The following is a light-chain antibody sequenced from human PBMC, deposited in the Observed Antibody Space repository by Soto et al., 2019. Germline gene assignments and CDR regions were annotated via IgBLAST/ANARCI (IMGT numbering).Light chain of an antibody. J-gene: IGKJ5*01. V-gene: IGKV1-27*01. CDR2: GAS. CDR1: QDIINH. CDR3: QYYRLALGT. Sequence: DIQMTQSPSSLSASVGDTVTITCRASQDIINHLAWYQQRPGKVPNLLIYGASTLHSGVPSRFRGSGSGTHFTLTISSLQPEDVATYYCQYYRLALGTFGQGTRLEIK.